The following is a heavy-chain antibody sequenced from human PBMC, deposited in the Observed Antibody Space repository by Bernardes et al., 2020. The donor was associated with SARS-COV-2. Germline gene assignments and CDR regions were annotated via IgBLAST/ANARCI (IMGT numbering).Heavy chain of an antibody. CDR2: IWYDGSNK. D-gene: IGHD3-3*01. CDR1: GFTFSSYG. V-gene: IGHV3-33*01. CDR3: ARDAPNYDFWSGYYGMDV. Sequence: GGSLRLSCAASGFTFSSYGMHWVRQAPGKGLEWVAVIWYDGSNKYYADSVKGRFTISRDNSKNTLYLQMNSLRAEDTAVYYCARDAPNYDFWSGYYGMDVWGQGTTVTVSS. J-gene: IGHJ6*02.